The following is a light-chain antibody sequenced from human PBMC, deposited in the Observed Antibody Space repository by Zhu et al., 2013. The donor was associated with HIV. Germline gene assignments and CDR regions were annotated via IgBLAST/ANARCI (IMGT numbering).Light chain of an antibody. CDR1: QSLSNNY. J-gene: IGKJ1*01. CDR3: QQYGSSPRT. Sequence: EIVMTQSPATLSVSPGERATLSCRASQSLSNNYLAWYQQKLGQAPRLLIYGASTRATGVPARFSGSGSGTDFTLTISSLEAEDFAVYYCQQYGSSPRTFGQGTKVEIK. V-gene: IGKV3-20*01. CDR2: GAS.